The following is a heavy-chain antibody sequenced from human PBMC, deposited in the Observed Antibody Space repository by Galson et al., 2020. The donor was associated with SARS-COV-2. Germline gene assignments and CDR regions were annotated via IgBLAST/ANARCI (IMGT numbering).Heavy chain of an antibody. J-gene: IGHJ5*02. Sequence: ASVKVSCKASGYTFTGYYMHWVRQAPGQGLEWMGWINPNSGGTNYAQKFQGRVTMTRDTSISTAYMELSRLRSDDTAVYYCARIGRSCSGGSCPGVSWGQGTLVTVSS. CDR3: ARIGRSCSGGSCPGVS. D-gene: IGHD2-15*01. V-gene: IGHV1-2*02. CDR2: INPNSGGT. CDR1: GYTFTGYY.